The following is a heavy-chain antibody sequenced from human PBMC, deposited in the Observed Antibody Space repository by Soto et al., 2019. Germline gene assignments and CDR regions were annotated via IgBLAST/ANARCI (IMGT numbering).Heavy chain of an antibody. J-gene: IGHJ6*02. CDR2: INPKSGDT. CDR3: AKSSGSYSYYGMDV. V-gene: IGHV1-2*02. Sequence: QVQVEQSGAEVKKPGAPVKVSCKDPGYTLSDYYMHWVRQAPGHGREWMGWINPKSGDTNYAQKFQGRVTMTRDTSISTAYMELSRLRSDDTAVYYCAKSSGSYSYYGMDVWGQGTKVTVSS. CDR1: GYTLSDYY. D-gene: IGHD2-15*01.